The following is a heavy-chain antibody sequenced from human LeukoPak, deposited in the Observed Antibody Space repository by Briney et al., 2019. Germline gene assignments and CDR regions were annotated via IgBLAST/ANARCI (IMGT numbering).Heavy chain of an antibody. CDR2: INHSGST. Sequence: SETLSLTCAVYGGSFSGYYWSWIRQPPGKGLEWIGEINHSGSTNYNPSLKSRVTISVDTSKNQFSLQLSSVTAADTAVYYCARMYDWSGAWFDPWGQGTLVTVSS. J-gene: IGHJ5*02. CDR3: ARMYDWSGAWFDP. D-gene: IGHD1-1*01. V-gene: IGHV4-34*01. CDR1: GGSFSGYY.